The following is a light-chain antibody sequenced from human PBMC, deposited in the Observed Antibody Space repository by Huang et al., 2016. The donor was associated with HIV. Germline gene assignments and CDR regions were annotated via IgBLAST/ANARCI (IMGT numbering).Light chain of an antibody. CDR1: QTVSSGY. CDR2: GAS. V-gene: IGKV3-20*01. CDR3: QQYGSSRT. Sequence: EIVLTQSPGTLSLSPGERATLSCRASQTVSSGYLAWYQQKPGQAPRPRIYGASTRATGIPDRFSGSGSGTDFSLTISRLEPEDFAVYFCQQYGSSRTFGQGTKLEIK. J-gene: IGKJ2*01.